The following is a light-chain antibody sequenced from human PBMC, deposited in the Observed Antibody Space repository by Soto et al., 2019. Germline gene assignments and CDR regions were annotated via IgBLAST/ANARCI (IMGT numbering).Light chain of an antibody. J-gene: IGKJ2*03. CDR1: QSVSSN. CDR3: QQYNNWPPYS. Sequence: EIVMTQSPATLSVSPGERATLSCRASQSVSSNLAWYQQKPGQAPRLLIYGASTRATGIPARFSGSGSGTEFTLTISSLQSEDFAVYYCQQYNNWPPYSFGQWTKLEI. CDR2: GAS. V-gene: IGKV3-15*01.